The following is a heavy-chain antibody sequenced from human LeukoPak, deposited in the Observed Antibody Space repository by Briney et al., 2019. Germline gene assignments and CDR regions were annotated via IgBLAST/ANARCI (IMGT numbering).Heavy chain of an antibody. J-gene: IGHJ4*02. CDR2: ISSDSTYV. CDR3: ARRTAPDY. CDR1: GFTFSIYM. Sequence: GGSLRLSCAASGFTFSIYMMQWVRQAPEKGLEWVSSISSDSTYVFYTDSLKGRFTVSRDNAKNSLYLQMNNLRAEDTAVYYCARRTAPDYWGQGTLVTVSS. D-gene: IGHD1/OR15-1a*01. V-gene: IGHV3-21*01.